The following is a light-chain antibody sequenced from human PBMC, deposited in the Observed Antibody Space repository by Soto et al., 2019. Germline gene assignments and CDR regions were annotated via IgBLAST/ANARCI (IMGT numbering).Light chain of an antibody. CDR3: QQYNTYPWT. J-gene: IGKJ1*01. Sequence: DIQVTQSPSTLSASVGDKVTFPFRASQSISSWLAWYEQKPGKAPKLLLYDASTLQSGVPSRFSGSGSGTDFTLTISRLHPDDSATYYCQQYNTYPWTFGQGTKVDIK. CDR1: QSISSW. CDR2: DAS. V-gene: IGKV1-5*01.